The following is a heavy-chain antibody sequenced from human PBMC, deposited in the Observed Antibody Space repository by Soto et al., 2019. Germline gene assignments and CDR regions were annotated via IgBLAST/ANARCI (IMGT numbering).Heavy chain of an antibody. Sequence: GASVKVSCKASGYAFTSFGITWVRHAPGQGLEWMGWISAYNDNTNYAQKFQDRVTMTTDTSTSTAYMELRSLRSDDTAVYYCVRENWNYDYYYGMDVWGQGTTVTVYS. CDR2: ISAYNDNT. CDR3: VRENWNYDYYYGMDV. J-gene: IGHJ6*02. V-gene: IGHV1-18*04. D-gene: IGHD1-1*01. CDR1: GYAFTSFG.